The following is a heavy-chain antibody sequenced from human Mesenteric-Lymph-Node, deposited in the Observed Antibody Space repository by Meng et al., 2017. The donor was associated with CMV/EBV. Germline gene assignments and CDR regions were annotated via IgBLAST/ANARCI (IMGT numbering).Heavy chain of an antibody. CDR1: GFSFNTYW. V-gene: IGHV3-7*01. CDR3: ARDAEGDLWSGGYFNY. J-gene: IGHJ4*02. D-gene: IGHD3-3*01. CDR2: IKHSGNEK. Sequence: GGSLRLSCAASGFSFNTYWMSWVRQAPGKGLEWVANIKHSGNEKYYVDSVKGRFTISRDNAKNSLYLQMNSLRAEDTAVYYCARDAEGDLWSGGYFNYWGQGALVTVSS.